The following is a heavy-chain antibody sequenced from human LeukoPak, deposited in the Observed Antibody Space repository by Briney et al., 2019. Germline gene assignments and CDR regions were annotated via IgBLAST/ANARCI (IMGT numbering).Heavy chain of an antibody. Sequence: SETLSLTCTVSGGSISSGSYYWSWIRQPAGKGLEWIGRIYTSGSTYYNPSLKSRVTISVDTSKNQFSLKLSSVTAADTAVYYCARDLRDFWSGYANDAFDIWGQGTMVTVSS. J-gene: IGHJ3*02. V-gene: IGHV4-61*02. CDR2: IYTSGST. CDR1: GGSISSGSYY. D-gene: IGHD3-3*01. CDR3: ARDLRDFWSGYANDAFDI.